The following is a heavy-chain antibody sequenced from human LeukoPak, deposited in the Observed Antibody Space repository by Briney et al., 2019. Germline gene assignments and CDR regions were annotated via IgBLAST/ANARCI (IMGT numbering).Heavy chain of an antibody. CDR3: ARLVGYYDSSGYSDAFDI. CDR1: GDSISSYF. J-gene: IGHJ3*02. CDR2: IYYSGST. Sequence: PSETLSLTCTVSGDSISSYFWSWIRQPPGKGLEWMGYIYYSGSTNYNPSLKSRVTISVDTSKNQFSLKLSSVTAADTAVYYCARLVGYYDSSGYSDAFDIWGQGTMVTVSS. V-gene: IGHV4-59*01. D-gene: IGHD3-22*01.